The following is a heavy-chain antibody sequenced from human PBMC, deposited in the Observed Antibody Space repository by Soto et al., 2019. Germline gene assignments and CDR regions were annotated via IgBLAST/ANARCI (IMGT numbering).Heavy chain of an antibody. CDR3: AYCSGGSCYSGVPYYFDY. Sequence: ASVKVSCKASGYTFTSYGISWVRQAPGQGLEWMGWISAYNGNTNYAQKLQGRVTMTTDTSTSTAYMELSSLRSEDTAVYYCAYCSGGSCYSGVPYYFDYWGQGTLVTVSS. D-gene: IGHD2-15*01. CDR2: ISAYNGNT. V-gene: IGHV1-18*01. CDR1: GYTFTSYG. J-gene: IGHJ4*02.